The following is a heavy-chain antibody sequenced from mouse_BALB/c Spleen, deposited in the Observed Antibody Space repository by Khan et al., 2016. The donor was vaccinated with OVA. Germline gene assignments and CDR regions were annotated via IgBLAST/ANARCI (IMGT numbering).Heavy chain of an antibody. CDR3: ARKDYYDYDPFPY. V-gene: IGHV3-2*02. CDR1: GYSITSEFA. CDR2: ISYSGNT. J-gene: IGHJ3*01. D-gene: IGHD2-4*01. Sequence: VQLKQSGPGLVKPSQSLSLTCTVTGYSITSEFAWNWIRQFPGNKLEWMGYISYSGNTRYNPSLKSLISITRDTSRNQFFLQLNSVTTEDIATYYCARKDYYDYDPFPYWGQGTLVTVSA.